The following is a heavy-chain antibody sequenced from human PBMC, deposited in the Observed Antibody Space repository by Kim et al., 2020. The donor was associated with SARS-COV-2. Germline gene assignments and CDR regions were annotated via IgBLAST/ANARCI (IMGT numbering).Heavy chain of an antibody. J-gene: IGHJ5*02. Sequence: GESLKISCKGSGYSFTSYWIGWVRQMPGKGLEWMGIIYPGDSDTRYSPSFQGQVTISADKSISTAYLQWSSLKASDTAMYYCARRIAVAGTSNWFDPWGQGTLVTVSS. CDR2: IYPGDSDT. CDR3: ARRIAVAGTSNWFDP. D-gene: IGHD6-19*01. V-gene: IGHV5-51*01. CDR1: GYSFTSYW.